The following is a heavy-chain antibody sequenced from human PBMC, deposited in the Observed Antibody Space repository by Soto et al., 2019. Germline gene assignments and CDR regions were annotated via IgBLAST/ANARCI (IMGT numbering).Heavy chain of an antibody. D-gene: IGHD3-10*01. CDR1: GGSISSGGYY. Sequence: QVQLQESGPGLVKPSQTLSLTCTVSGGSISSGGYYWSWIRQHPGKGLEWIGYIYYSGSTYYNPSLKRRIPISVDTSKNQFSLKLSSVTAADTAVYYCARDGAGIGNWFDPWGQGTLVTVSS. J-gene: IGHJ5*02. V-gene: IGHV4-31*03. CDR3: ARDGAGIGNWFDP. CDR2: IYYSGST.